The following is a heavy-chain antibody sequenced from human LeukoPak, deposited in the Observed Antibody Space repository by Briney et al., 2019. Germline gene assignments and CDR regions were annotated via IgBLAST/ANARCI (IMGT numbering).Heavy chain of an antibody. J-gene: IGHJ6*03. Sequence: GASVKVSCKASGYTFTGYYMHWVRQAPGQGLEWMGWINPNSGGTNYAQKFQGRVTMTRDTSISTAYMELSRLRSDDTAVYYCARGSPDRTAAGSYYYYYYMDVWGKGTTVTVSS. V-gene: IGHV1-2*02. CDR2: INPNSGGT. CDR3: ARGSPDRTAAGSYYYYYYMDV. CDR1: GYTFTGYY. D-gene: IGHD6-13*01.